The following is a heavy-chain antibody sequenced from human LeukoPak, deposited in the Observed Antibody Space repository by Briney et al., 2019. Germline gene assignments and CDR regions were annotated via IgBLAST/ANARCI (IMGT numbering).Heavy chain of an antibody. V-gene: IGHV3-74*03. CDR1: GFTFSVYY. D-gene: IGHD5-12*01. CDR2: ISPDATNS. Sequence: GGSLRLSCAASGFTFSVYYMFWVRQAPGKGLVWVSSISPDATNSKYADFVEGRFTISRDNAKNTLYLQLNSLRVEDAAVYYCATGYRSAYSWDSWGQGTLVTVSS. CDR3: ATGYRSAYSWDS. J-gene: IGHJ4*02.